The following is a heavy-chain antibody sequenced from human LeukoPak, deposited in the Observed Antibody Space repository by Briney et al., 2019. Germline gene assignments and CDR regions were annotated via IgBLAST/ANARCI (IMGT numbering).Heavy chain of an antibody. D-gene: IGHD3-10*01. CDR2: ISFDGSNK. Sequence: PGRSLRLSCAASGFTFSTYGMYWVRQAPGKGLEWGAVISFDGSNKYYADSVKGRFIISRDNSKNTLYLQMNSLRAEDTAVYYCVKIDGSGSYYPPDYWGQGTLVTVSS. CDR1: GFTFSTYG. J-gene: IGHJ4*02. V-gene: IGHV3-30*18. CDR3: VKIDGSGSYYPPDY.